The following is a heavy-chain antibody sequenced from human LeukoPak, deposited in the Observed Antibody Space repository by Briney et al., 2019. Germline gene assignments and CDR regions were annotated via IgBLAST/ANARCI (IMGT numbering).Heavy chain of an antibody. CDR3: AKDEGVTTSAGDS. V-gene: IGHV3-30*02. J-gene: IGHJ4*02. D-gene: IGHD4-17*01. Sequence: PGGSLRLSCAASGFTFSSYGRHWVRQAPGKGLEWVAFIVYDGSNKYYVDSVRGRFTISRDNSKNTLYLQMNSLRGEDTAVYYCAKDEGVTTSAGDSWGQGTLVSVSS. CDR2: IVYDGSNK. CDR1: GFTFSSYG.